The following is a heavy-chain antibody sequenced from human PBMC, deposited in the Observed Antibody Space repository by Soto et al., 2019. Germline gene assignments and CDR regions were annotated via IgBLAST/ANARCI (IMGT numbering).Heavy chain of an antibody. CDR3: ARDLDPSGSYYNDY. Sequence: ASVKVSCKASGYNFMPYGVNWVRQAPGQGLEWMGWISPWKGNTNYAQSFQGRVTMTTDTSTSTAYMELRSLTSDDTAVYYCARDLDPSGSYYNDYWGPGTLVTVSS. CDR1: GYNFMPYG. CDR2: ISPWKGNT. V-gene: IGHV1-18*04. J-gene: IGHJ4*02. D-gene: IGHD3-10*01.